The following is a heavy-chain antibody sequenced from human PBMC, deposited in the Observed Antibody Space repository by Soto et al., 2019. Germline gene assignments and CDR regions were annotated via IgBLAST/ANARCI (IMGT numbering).Heavy chain of an antibody. Sequence: PGGSLRLSCAASGFTFSNYNMNWVRQPPGKGLEWVSSITSAGSYIYYAESLRGRVTISRDNAKNSLFLQMNSLRAEDTALYFCARGILGGVRIDYGMDVWCQGTTVTVSS. D-gene: IGHD2-8*02. CDR2: ITSAGSYI. CDR1: GFTFSNYN. V-gene: IGHV3-21*01. CDR3: ARGILGGVRIDYGMDV. J-gene: IGHJ6*02.